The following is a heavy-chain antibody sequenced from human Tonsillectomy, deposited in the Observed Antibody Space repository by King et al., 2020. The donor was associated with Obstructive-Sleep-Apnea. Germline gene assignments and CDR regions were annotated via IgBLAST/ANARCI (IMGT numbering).Heavy chain of an antibody. CDR1: GFTFDDYT. D-gene: IGHD5-12*01. J-gene: IGHJ4*02. V-gene: IGHV3-43*01. CDR2: ISWDGGYR. CDR3: AKGGDIVASTPGALDY. Sequence: VQLVESGGVVVQPGGSLRLSCAASGFTFDDYTMHWVRQAPGKGLEWVSLISWDGGYRYYADSVKGRFTISRDNSKSSLYLQMNSLRTEDTAVYYCAKGGDIVASTPGALDYWGQGTLVTVSS.